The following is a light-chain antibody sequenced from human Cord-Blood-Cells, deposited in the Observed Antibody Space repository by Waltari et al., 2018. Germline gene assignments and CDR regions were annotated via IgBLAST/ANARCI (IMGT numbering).Light chain of an antibody. CDR1: SSDVGSYNL. Sequence: QSALTQPASVSGSPGQSITISCTGTSSDVGSYNLVSWYQQHPGKAPKLMIYEGSKRPPGVSNRFAGSKSGNTASLTISGLQAEDEADYYYCSYAGSSTWVFGGGTKLTVL. CDR2: EGS. CDR3: CSYAGSSTWV. V-gene: IGLV2-23*01. J-gene: IGLJ3*02.